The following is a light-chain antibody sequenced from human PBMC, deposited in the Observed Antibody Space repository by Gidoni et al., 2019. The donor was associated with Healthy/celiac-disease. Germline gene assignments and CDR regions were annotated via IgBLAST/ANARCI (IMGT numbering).Light chain of an antibody. CDR3: QQSYSTPPT. CDR1: QSISSY. V-gene: IGKV1-39*01. Sequence: IQMTQSPSSLSASVGDRVTITCRASQSISSYLNWYQQKPGKAPKLLIYAASSLQSGVPSRFSGSGSGTDFTLTISSLQPEDFANYYCQQSYSTPPTFGQGTKVEIK. J-gene: IGKJ1*01. CDR2: AAS.